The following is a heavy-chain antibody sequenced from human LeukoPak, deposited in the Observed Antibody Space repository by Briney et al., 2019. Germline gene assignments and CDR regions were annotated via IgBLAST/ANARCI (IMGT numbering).Heavy chain of an antibody. Sequence: GASVKVSCKASGGTSSSYAITWVRQAPGQGLEWMGGIIPIYGTAKYAQKFQGRVTITADESTSTAYMDLSSLRSEDTAVYYCARVVVRGVITLGYWGQGTLVTVSS. V-gene: IGHV1-69*13. J-gene: IGHJ4*02. D-gene: IGHD3-10*01. CDR2: IIPIYGTA. CDR1: GGTSSSYA. CDR3: ARVVVRGVITLGY.